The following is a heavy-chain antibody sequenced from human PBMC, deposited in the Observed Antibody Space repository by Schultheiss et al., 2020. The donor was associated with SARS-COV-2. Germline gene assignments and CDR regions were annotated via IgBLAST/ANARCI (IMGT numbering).Heavy chain of an antibody. D-gene: IGHD6-13*01. Sequence: ESLKISCTASGFTFGDYAMSWIRQPPGKGLEWIGYIYYSGSTNYNPSLKSRVTISVDTSKNQFSLKLSSVTAADTAVYYCARGGGIAAPWGQGTLVTVSS. CDR1: GFTFGDYA. J-gene: IGHJ5*02. CDR2: IYYSGST. V-gene: IGHV4-59*12. CDR3: ARGGGIAAP.